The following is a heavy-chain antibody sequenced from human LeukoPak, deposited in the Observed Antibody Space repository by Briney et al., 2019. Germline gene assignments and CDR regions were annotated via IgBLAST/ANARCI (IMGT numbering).Heavy chain of an antibody. V-gene: IGHV3-23*01. CDR1: GFTFSSYA. D-gene: IGHD5-12*01. CDR2: ISGSGGIT. Sequence: SGGSLRLSCAASGFTFSSYAMSWVRQAPGKGLEWVSDISGSGGITYYADSVKGRFTISRDNSKNTLYLQMNSLRAEDTAVYYCAKGGKWLRLGPWVYWGQGTLVTVSS. CDR3: AKGGKWLRLGPWVY. J-gene: IGHJ4*02.